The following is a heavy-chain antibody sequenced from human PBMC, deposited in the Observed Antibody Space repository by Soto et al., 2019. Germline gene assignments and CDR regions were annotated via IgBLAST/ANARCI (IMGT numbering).Heavy chain of an antibody. CDR2: IKQDGSEK. D-gene: IGHD3-10*01. V-gene: IGHV3-7*05. CDR1: GFTFSGYW. J-gene: IGHJ4*02. Sequence: EVQLVESGGGLVQPGGSLRLSCAASGFTFSGYWMNWVRQAPGKGLEWVADIKQDGSEKYYVDSVKGRFTISRDNPKNSLYLQMDSLRAEDTAVYYCAREAAFYNSSGRYFDYCGQGTLVTVSS. CDR3: AREAAFYNSSGRYFDY.